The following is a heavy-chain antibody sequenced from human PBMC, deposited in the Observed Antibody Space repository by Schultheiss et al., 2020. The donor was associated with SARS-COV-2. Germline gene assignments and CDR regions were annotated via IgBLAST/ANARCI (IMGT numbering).Heavy chain of an antibody. D-gene: IGHD2-15*01. J-gene: IGHJ5*02. Sequence: ASVKVSCKASGGTFSSYAISWVRQAPGQGLEWVGWISSYTDNTYHGERFQGRVTLTKDTSTSTAYMELRSLRSEDTAVYYCARTLLGYCSGGSCYPYNWFDPWGQGTLVTVSS. V-gene: IGHV1-18*01. CDR2: ISSYTDNT. CDR3: ARTLLGYCSGGSCYPYNWFDP. CDR1: GGTFSSYA.